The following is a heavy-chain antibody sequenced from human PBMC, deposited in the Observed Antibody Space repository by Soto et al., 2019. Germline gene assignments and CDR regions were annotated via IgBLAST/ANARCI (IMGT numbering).Heavy chain of an antibody. CDR3: ARDGLRQYAFDI. Sequence: EVQLVESGGGLVQPGGSLRLSCAASGFTFSSYAMHWVRQAPGKGLEYVSAISSNGGSTYYANSVKGRFTISRDNSKNTLYIQMGSLRAEDMAVYYCARDGLRQYAFDIWGQGTMVTVSS. D-gene: IGHD4-17*01. V-gene: IGHV3-64*01. CDR2: ISSNGGST. J-gene: IGHJ3*02. CDR1: GFTFSSYA.